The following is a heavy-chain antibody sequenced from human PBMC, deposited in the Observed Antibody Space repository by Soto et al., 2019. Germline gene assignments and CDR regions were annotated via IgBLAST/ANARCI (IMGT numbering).Heavy chain of an antibody. Sequence: QVQLVQSGAEEKKPGASVKVSCKASGYTFTSYAMHWVRQAPGQRLEWMGWINAGNGNTKYSQKFQGRVTITRDTSASTAYMELSSLRSEDTAVYYCARDRALLETGYYFDYWCQGTLVTVSS. D-gene: IGHD3-3*01. J-gene: IGHJ4*02. V-gene: IGHV1-3*05. CDR1: GYTFTSYA. CDR2: INAGNGNT. CDR3: ARDRALLETGYYFDY.